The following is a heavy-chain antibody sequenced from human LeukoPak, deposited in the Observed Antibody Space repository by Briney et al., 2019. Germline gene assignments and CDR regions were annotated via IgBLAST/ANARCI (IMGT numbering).Heavy chain of an antibody. CDR3: ARAERATFDY. J-gene: IGHJ4*02. CDR2: IYYSGST. D-gene: IGHD5-24*01. CDR1: GGSISSYY. V-gene: IGHV4-59*01. Sequence: SETLSLTCTVSGGSISSYYWSWIRQPPGKGLEWIGYIYYSGSTNYNPSLKSRVTISVDTSKNQFSLKLSSVTAADTAVYYCARAERATFDYWGQGTLVTVSS.